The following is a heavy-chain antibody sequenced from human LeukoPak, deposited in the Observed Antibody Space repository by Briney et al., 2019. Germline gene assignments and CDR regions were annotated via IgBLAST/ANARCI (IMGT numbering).Heavy chain of an antibody. D-gene: IGHD1-1*01. CDR3: ARRVGTFPNLYFDY. CDR2: VSSNGGNT. V-gene: IGHV3-23*01. J-gene: IGHJ4*02. Sequence: GGSLRLSCAASRFPFGSYAMSWVRQAPGNGLEWVSTVSSNGGNTYYADSVRGRFTISRDNSKSTQLLQMNSLGAEDTAVYYCARRVGTFPNLYFDYWGQGALVTVSS. CDR1: RFPFGSYA.